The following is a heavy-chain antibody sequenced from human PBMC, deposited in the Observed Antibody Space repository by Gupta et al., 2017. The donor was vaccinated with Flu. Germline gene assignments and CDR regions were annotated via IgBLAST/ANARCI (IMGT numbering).Heavy chain of an antibody. CDR2: IRRKTYGGTA. V-gene: IGHV3-49*02. CDR3: ARVGQDDGSYFKYYYYYRDG. J-gene: IGHJ6*03. D-gene: IGHD3-10*01. Sequence: RQAPGKGRGWVGVIRRKTYGGTAKDGAAVEGRFTIYRDDSNNIMYLQMNSRKTEDKAVYYCARVGQDDGSYFKYYYYYRDGWGKGTTVTVAS.